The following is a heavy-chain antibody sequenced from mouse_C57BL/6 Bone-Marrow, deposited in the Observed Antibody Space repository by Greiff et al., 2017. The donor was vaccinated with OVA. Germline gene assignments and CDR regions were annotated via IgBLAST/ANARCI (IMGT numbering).Heavy chain of an antibody. CDR1: GYTFTSYW. J-gene: IGHJ2*01. CDR3: AVIYYYGSSYY. CDR2: IHPNSGST. V-gene: IGHV1-64*01. Sequence: QVQLQQPGAELVKPGASVKLSCKASGYTFTSYWMHWVKQRPGQGLEWIGMIHPNSGSTNYNEKFKSKATLTVDKSSSTAYMQLSSLTSEDSAVYYCAVIYYYGSSYYWGQGTTLTVSS. D-gene: IGHD1-1*01.